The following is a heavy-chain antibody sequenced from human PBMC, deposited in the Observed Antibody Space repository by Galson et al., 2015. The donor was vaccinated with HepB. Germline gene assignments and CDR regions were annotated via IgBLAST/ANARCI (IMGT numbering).Heavy chain of an antibody. D-gene: IGHD6-13*01. CDR2: IYTGDNT. CDR1: GFTVSTNY. V-gene: IGHV3-53*01. Sequence: SLRLSCAASGFTVSTNYMSWVRQAPGRGLECVSTIYTGDNTDYADYLRGRFTITRDNSKNTLYLQMNSLRPEDTAVYYCAIGYTSSWYSGFGYWGQGTLVTVSS. CDR3: AIGYTSSWYSGFGY. J-gene: IGHJ4*02.